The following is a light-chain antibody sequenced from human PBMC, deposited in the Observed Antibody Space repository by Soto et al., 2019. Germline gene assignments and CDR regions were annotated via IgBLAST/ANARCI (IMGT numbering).Light chain of an antibody. CDR3: QQYSYYPWT. Sequence: DIQMTQSPSTLSASVGDRVTITCRATQSISSRLAWYQQKPGKAPNLLIYKASSLESGVPSRFSGSDSGTEFTLTISSLQPDDFATYYCQQYSYYPWTFGQGTKVEIK. V-gene: IGKV1-5*03. CDR2: KAS. CDR1: QSISSR. J-gene: IGKJ1*01.